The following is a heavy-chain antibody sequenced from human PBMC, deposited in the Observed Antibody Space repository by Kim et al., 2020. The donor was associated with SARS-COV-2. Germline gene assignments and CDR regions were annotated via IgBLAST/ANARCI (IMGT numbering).Heavy chain of an antibody. J-gene: IGHJ4*02. D-gene: IGHD3-22*01. CDR3: ARTASYGGYFNYFDY. Sequence: ASVKVSCKASGYTFTGYYMHWVRQAPGQGLEWMGRINPNSGGTNYAQKFQGRVTMTRDTSISTAYMELSRLRSDDTAVYYCARTASYGGYFNYFDYWGQGTLVTVSS. CDR2: INPNSGGT. V-gene: IGHV1-2*06. CDR1: GYTFTGYY.